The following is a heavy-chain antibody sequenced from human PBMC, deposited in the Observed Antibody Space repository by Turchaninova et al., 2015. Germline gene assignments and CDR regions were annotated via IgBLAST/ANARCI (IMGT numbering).Heavy chain of an antibody. D-gene: IGHD4-17*01. V-gene: IGHV1-18*04. CDR2: ISAYNANT. Sequence: QVQLVQSGAEMKKPGASVKVSCKASGYTFTSFGISWVRQARGQGLEWMGWISAYNANTTFATQPTGSTTLSQQPYTDTPTRRANMGWRTRGSDDTAVYYCARERRLRAIDYWGQGTLVTVSS. J-gene: IGHJ4*02. CDR1: GYTFTSFG. CDR3: ARERRLRAIDY.